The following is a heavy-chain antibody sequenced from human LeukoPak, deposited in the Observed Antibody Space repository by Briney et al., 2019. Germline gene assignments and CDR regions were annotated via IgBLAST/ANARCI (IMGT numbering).Heavy chain of an antibody. J-gene: IGHJ6*02. CDR3: ARAKSVPEMYYYYYGMDV. CDR1: GFTFNNYG. CDR2: IWYDGSNK. Sequence: PGGSLRLSCAASGFTFNNYGMHWVRHAPGKGLEGVAVIWYDGSNKYYADSVKGRFTISRDNSKNTLYLQMNSLRAEDTAVYYCARAKSVPEMYYYYYGMDVWGQGTTVTVSS. V-gene: IGHV3-33*08. D-gene: IGHD5-24*01.